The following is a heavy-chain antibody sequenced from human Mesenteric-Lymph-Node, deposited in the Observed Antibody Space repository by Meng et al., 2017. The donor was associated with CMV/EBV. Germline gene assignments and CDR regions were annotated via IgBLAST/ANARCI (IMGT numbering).Heavy chain of an antibody. CDR2: ISRDSSIK. D-gene: IGHD3-9*01. CDR3: AREGDNTGYYQVYFDN. Sequence: GGSLRLSCAASGFTFNSYSINWVRQAPGKGLEWVSYISRDSSIKLYADSVKGRFTISRDDSKNTLYLQMNSLRPEDTAVYYCAREGDNTGYYQVYFDNWGQGTLVTVSS. V-gene: IGHV3-48*01. J-gene: IGHJ4*02. CDR1: GFTFNSYS.